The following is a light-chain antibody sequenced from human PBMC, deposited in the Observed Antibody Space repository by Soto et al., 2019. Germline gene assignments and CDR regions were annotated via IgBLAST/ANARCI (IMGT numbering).Light chain of an antibody. CDR2: DAS. CDR3: QQYNSWPET. J-gene: IGKJ1*01. CDR1: QSVRSS. V-gene: IGKV3-15*01. Sequence: EIVMTQSPCTLSVSPGERATLFCRASQSVRSSLAWYQQKPGQAPRLFIYDASTRATGIPARFSGSGSGTEFTLTISSLQSEDFAVYYCQQYNSWPETFGQGTKVDI.